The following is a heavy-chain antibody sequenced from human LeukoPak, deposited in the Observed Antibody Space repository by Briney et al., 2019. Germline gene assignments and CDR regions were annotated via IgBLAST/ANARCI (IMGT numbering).Heavy chain of an antibody. CDR2: ISRSSSYI. J-gene: IGHJ4*02. V-gene: IGHV3-21*01. D-gene: IGHD6-13*01. Sequence: GGSLRLSCAASGFTFSNYSMNWVRQAPGKGLEWVSSISRSSSYIYYADSVKGRFTISRDNAQNSLYLQMNSLRAEDTAVYYCARVGALSSSWLLYWGQGTLVTVSS. CDR3: ARVGALSSSWLLY. CDR1: GFTFSNYS.